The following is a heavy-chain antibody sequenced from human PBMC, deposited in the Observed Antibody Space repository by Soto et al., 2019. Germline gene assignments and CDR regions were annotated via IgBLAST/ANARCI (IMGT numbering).Heavy chain of an antibody. V-gene: IGHV1-2*02. J-gene: IGHJ4*02. CDR1: GYTFTGYY. Sequence: ASVKVSCKASGYTFTGYYLNWVLQAPGQGLEWMGWINPSGGATDYAQKFQGRVTMTRDTSIGTAYMELIRVTYDDTAVYFCARDGFRLGELSVWGQGTLVTVSS. CDR3: ARDGFRLGELSV. CDR2: INPSGGAT. D-gene: IGHD3-16*02.